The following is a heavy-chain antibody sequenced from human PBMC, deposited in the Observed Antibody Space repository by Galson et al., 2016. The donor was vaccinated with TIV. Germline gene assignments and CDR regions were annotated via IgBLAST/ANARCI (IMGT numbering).Heavy chain of an antibody. Sequence: SETLSLTCALHGGSFTGHYWSWIRQPPGKGLEWIAEINHSGITSFNPSLTSRVTISIDTSKNHLSLRLSSVTAADTAVYYCARGISAYYFYNYMDVWGKGTTVTVSS. D-gene: IGHD6-19*01. CDR1: GGSFTGHY. CDR3: ARGISAYYFYNYMDV. V-gene: IGHV4-34*01. CDR2: INHSGIT. J-gene: IGHJ6*03.